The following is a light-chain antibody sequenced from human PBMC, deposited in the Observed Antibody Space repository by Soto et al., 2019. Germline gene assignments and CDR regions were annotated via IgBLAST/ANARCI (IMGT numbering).Light chain of an antibody. CDR3: QQYYTYWT. J-gene: IGKJ5*01. Sequence: DIQMTQSPSTLSASVGDRVTITCRASQSISTWLAWYQQKPGKAPKLLIFDASILEGGVPSRFSGSGSGTQFTLTISSLQPDDSATYYCQQYYTYWTFGQGTRLEI. V-gene: IGKV1-5*01. CDR1: QSISTW. CDR2: DAS.